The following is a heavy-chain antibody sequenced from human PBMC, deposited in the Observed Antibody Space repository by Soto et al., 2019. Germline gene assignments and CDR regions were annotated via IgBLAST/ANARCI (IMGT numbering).Heavy chain of an antibody. D-gene: IGHD6-13*01. CDR2: IVIGSDYT. J-gene: IGHJ4*02. Sequence: QVQLVESGGGLVKPGGSLRLSCAASGFTFSDYYMTWVRQAPGKGLEGVSYIVIGSDYTNYADSGKGRFTISRDNAKNSLYLEMNSLRVEDTAVYYCARLRASSWYLGGYLDYWGQGTLVTVSS. V-gene: IGHV3-11*06. CDR1: GFTFSDYY. CDR3: ARLRASSWYLGGYLDY.